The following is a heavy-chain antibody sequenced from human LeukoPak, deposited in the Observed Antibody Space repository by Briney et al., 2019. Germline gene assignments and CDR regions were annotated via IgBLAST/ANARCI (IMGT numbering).Heavy chain of an antibody. CDR2: ISSSSSYI. CDR3: ARDSGVVAATKESAFDY. CDR1: GFTFSSYS. Sequence: PGGSLRLSCAASGFTFSSYSMNWVRQAPGKGLEWVSSISSSSSYIYYADSVKGRFTISRDNAKNSLYLQMNSLRAEDTAVYYCARDSGVVAATKESAFDYWGQGTLVTVSS. V-gene: IGHV3-21*01. D-gene: IGHD2-15*01. J-gene: IGHJ4*02.